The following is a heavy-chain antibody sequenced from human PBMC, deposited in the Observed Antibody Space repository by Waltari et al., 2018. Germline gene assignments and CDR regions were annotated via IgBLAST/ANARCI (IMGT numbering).Heavy chain of an antibody. CDR3: ATGAGRTGDY. J-gene: IGHJ4*02. CDR1: GYTLPDLP. Sequence: QVQLVQSGAEVKKPGASVKVSCKVSGYTLPDLPMHGVGQAPGKGLEWNGGFDPEDGETIYAQKFQGRVTMTEDTSTDTAYMELSSLRSEDTAVYYWATGAGRTGDYWGQGTLVTVSS. CDR2: FDPEDGET. D-gene: IGHD4-17*01. V-gene: IGHV1-24*01.